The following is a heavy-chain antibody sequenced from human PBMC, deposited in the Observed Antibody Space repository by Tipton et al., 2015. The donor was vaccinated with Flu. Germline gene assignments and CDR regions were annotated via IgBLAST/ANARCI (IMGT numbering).Heavy chain of an antibody. Sequence: TLSLTCAVSGYSISSGYYWGWIRQPPGKGLEWIGYIYYTGTTSYNPSLESRVSISVDTSKTQSFLKLSSVTAADTAIYYCARDDARFPRAFDVWGRGTPVSVSS. J-gene: IGHJ3*01. V-gene: IGHV4-38-2*02. CDR2: IYYTGTT. CDR1: GYSISSGYY. CDR3: ARDDARFPRAFDV. D-gene: IGHD2-21*01.